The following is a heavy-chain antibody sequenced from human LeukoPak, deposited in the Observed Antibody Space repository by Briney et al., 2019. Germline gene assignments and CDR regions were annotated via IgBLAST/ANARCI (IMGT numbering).Heavy chain of an antibody. CDR1: GFTFRIYW. CDR2: IKQDGTEN. Sequence: PGGSLRLSCVASGFTFRIYWMTWVRQAPGKGLEWVANIKQDGTENYYVDSVKGRFTISRDNAKSSVYLQMNSLRADDTAIYYCATVVSGFIDYWGQGTLVTVSS. J-gene: IGHJ4*02. V-gene: IGHV3-7*05. CDR3: ATVVSGFIDY. D-gene: IGHD2-21*02.